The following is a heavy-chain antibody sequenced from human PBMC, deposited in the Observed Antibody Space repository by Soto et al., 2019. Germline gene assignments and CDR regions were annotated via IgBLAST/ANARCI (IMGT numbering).Heavy chain of an antibody. CDR2: INHSGST. J-gene: IGHJ4*02. V-gene: IGHV4-34*01. D-gene: IGHD2-15*01. Sequence: QVQLQQWGAGLLKPSETLSLTCAVYGGSFSGYYWSWIRQPPGKGLEWIGEINHSGSTNYNPSLTSRVTISVDTSKNQFSLKLSSVTAADTAVYDCARGQSRVMWGGSCQFDDWGQGTLVTVSS. CDR3: ARGQSRVMWGGSCQFDD. CDR1: GGSFSGYY.